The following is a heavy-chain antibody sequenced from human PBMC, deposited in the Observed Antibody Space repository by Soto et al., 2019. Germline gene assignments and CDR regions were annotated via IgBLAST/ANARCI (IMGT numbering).Heavy chain of an antibody. CDR3: AHIRDYNHYGYSDP. CDR2: VYYSGTP. CDR1: GDSIRDSPYY. J-gene: IGHJ5*02. V-gene: IGHV4-39*01. D-gene: IGHD4-4*01. Sequence: SETLSLTCTVSGDSIRDSPYYWAWLRQTPGKRLEWIGSVYYSGTPYRNPSLRSRVTLDVDRSKNQFSLRLASVTAADTAIYYCAHIRDYNHYGYSDPWGPGSLVTVSS.